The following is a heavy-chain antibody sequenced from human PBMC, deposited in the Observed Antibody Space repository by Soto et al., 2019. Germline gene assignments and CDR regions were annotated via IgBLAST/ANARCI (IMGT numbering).Heavy chain of an antibody. J-gene: IGHJ6*02. D-gene: IGHD3-3*01. V-gene: IGHV4-34*01. Sequence: SETLSLTCAVYGGSFSGYYWSWIRQPPGKGLEWIGEINHSGSTNYNPSLKSRVTISVDTSKNQFSLKLSSVTAADTAVYYCARGVTIFGVVNFSSPYYYYGMDVWGQGTTVTSP. CDR1: GGSFSGYY. CDR3: ARGVTIFGVVNFSSPYYYYGMDV. CDR2: INHSGST.